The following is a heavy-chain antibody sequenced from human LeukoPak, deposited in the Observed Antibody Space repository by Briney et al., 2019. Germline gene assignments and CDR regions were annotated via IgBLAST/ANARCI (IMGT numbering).Heavy chain of an antibody. CDR3: ARIKSGFDP. CDR1: GFTSSSYL. CDR2: IKQDGSEK. J-gene: IGHJ5*02. V-gene: IGHV3-7*04. Sequence: GGSLRLSCAASGFTSSSYLMSWVRQAPGKGLEWVANIKQDGSEKYYVDSVKGGFTISRDNAKNSLYLQMNSLRAEDTAVYYCARIKSGFDPWGQGTLVTVSS.